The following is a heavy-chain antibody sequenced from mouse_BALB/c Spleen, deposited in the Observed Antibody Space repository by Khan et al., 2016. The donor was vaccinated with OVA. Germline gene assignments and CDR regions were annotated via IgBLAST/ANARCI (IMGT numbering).Heavy chain of an antibody. J-gene: IGHJ3*01. CDR3: VRGYGFVVY. CDR2: VNPNNGDT. CDR1: GYSFTVYY. D-gene: IGHD1-2*01. Sequence: IQLVQSGPDLVKPGSSVNISCKASGYSFTVYYMHWVKQSHGKSLECIGRVNPNNGDTNYNQKFKDKAILTEDKSSTTAYMELRRLTSEDSAVYYGVRGYGFVVYWCQGTLVTVSA. V-gene: IGHV1-18*01.